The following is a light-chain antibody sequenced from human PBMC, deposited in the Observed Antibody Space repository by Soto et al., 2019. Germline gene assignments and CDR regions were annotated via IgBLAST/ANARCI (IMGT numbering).Light chain of an antibody. V-gene: IGKV3D-20*01. CDR1: QSVSSSY. J-gene: IGKJ1*01. CDR2: DAS. Sequence: EIVLTQSPATLSLSPGERATLSCGASQSVSSSYLAWYQQKPGLAPRLLIYDASSRATGIPDRFSDSGSGTDFTLTISRLEPEDFAVYYCQQYGSSLWTFGQGTKVDIK. CDR3: QQYGSSLWT.